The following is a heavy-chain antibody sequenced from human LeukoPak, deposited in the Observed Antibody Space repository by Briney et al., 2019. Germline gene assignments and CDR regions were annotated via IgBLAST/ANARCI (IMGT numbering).Heavy chain of an antibody. CDR2: ISYDGSNE. D-gene: IGHD3-22*01. J-gene: IGHJ5*02. V-gene: IGHV3-30*18. CDR3: AKENRYYYDSSGYYHEVKWFDP. Sequence: QAGGSLRLSCAASGFTFSSYGMPWVRQAPGKGLEWVAVISYDGSNEYYTDSVKGRFTISRDDSKNTLFLQMNSLRAEDTAVYYCAKENRYYYDSSGYYHEVKWFDPWGQGTLVTVSS. CDR1: GFTFSSYG.